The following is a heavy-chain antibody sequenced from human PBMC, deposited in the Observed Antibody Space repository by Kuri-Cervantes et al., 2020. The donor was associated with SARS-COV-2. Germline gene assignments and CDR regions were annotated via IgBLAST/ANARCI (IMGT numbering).Heavy chain of an antibody. V-gene: IGHV3-30*03. Sequence: GESLKISCAASGFTFSSYGMHWVRQAPGKGLEWVAVISYDGSNKYYADSVKGRFTISRDNSKNTLYLQMNSLRAEDTAVCYCARVEVTILSADYWGQGTLVTVSS. CDR3: ARVEVTILSADY. CDR1: GFTFSSYG. D-gene: IGHD3-3*01. CDR2: ISYDGSNK. J-gene: IGHJ4*02.